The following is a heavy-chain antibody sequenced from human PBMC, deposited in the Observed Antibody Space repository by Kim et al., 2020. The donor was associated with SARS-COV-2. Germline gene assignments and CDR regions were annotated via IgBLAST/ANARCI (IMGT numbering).Heavy chain of an antibody. V-gene: IGHV4-39*01. CDR3: ARHYNDVVVVGFDP. Sequence: SETLSLTCTVSGGSISSSSYYWGWIRQPPGKGLEWIGSIYYSGSTYYNPSLKSRVTISVDTSKNQFSLKLSSVTAADTAVYYCARHYNDVVVVGFDPWGQGTLVTVSS. J-gene: IGHJ5*02. CDR1: GGSISSSSYY. CDR2: IYYSGST. D-gene: IGHD2-21*01.